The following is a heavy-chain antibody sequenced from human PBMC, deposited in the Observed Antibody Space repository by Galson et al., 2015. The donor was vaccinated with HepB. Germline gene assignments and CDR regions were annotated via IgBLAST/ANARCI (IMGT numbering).Heavy chain of an antibody. J-gene: IGHJ5*02. CDR2: IYYSGST. D-gene: IGHD3-3*01. Sequence: SETLSLTCTVSGGSITSSDYYWGWIRQPPGKGLEWIGSIYYSGSTYYNPSLKSRVTISVDTSKNQFSLKLSSVTAADTAVYFCARHSGSGSDNWFDPWGQGTLVTVSS. V-gene: IGHV4-39*01. CDR1: GGSITSSDYY. CDR3: ARHSGSGSDNWFDP.